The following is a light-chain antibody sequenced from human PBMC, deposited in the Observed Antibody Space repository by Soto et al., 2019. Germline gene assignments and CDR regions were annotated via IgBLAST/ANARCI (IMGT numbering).Light chain of an antibody. J-gene: IGKJ4*01. CDR3: PQHNMWPLT. CDR1: QSVTSD. V-gene: IGKV3-15*01. Sequence: EIVMTQSPATLYASQGDSATLSCRASQSVTSDLVWYQHKPGQAHRLLMYARIIRATGIPARFSGSGSVSGTEFTLTIRGLQSEDFAVYYCPQHNMWPLTFGGGTKVEIE. CDR2: ARI.